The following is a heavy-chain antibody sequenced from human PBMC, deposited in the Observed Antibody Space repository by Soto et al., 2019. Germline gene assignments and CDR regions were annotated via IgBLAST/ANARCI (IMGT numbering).Heavy chain of an antibody. V-gene: IGHV3-23*01. Sequence: EVQVLDSGGGLVQPGGSLRLSCAASGFTFNNYAMNWVRQAPGKGLEWVATISGTGGSTYYADSVKGRFTISRDNSKNTLYLQMNSLRVEDTAVYYCAKDRLGGNFDHWGQGTQVTVSS. CDR2: ISGTGGST. CDR1: GFTFNNYA. CDR3: AKDRLGGNFDH. J-gene: IGHJ4*02.